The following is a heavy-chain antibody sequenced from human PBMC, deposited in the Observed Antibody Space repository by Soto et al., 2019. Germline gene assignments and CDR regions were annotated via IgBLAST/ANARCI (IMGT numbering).Heavy chain of an antibody. V-gene: IGHV3-48*02. CDR3: AKGPHTNVGWPYYFES. D-gene: IGHD6-19*01. J-gene: IGHJ4*02. CDR1: VFSLANYP. CDR2: SSPRGDTI. Sequence: GGSLRLACVASVFSLANYPMNWVRQTPGKGLEWISYSSPRGDTIYYADSVEGRFTISRDNARNSLSLHMSSLRDEDSALYYCAKGPHTNVGWPYYFESWGQGVPVTVSS.